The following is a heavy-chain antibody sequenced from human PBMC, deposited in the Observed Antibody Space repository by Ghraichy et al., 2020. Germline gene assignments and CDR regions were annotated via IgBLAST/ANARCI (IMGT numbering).Heavy chain of an antibody. CDR3: AKIAVTGYWYFDL. Sequence: LTCAASGFTFSSNGMVWVRQAPGRGLEWVSAISGSGDRTYYAYSVKGRFTISRDNSKNPLYLQMNSLRAEDTAVYYCAKIAVTGYWYFDLWGRGTLVTVSS. CDR2: ISGSGDRT. D-gene: IGHD2-21*02. CDR1: GFTFSSNG. V-gene: IGHV3-23*01. J-gene: IGHJ2*01.